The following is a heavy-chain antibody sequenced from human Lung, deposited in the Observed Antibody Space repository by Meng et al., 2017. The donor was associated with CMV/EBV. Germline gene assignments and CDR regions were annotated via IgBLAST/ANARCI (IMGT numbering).Heavy chain of an antibody. CDR1: GGXVSSGSYY. D-gene: IGHD3-3*01. V-gene: IGHV4-61*01. CDR3: ARLGGLRFAFWYGMDV. Sequence: LXCTVSGGXVSSGSYYWSWIRQPPGKGLEWIGYIYYSGSTNYNPSLKSRVTISVDTSKNQFSLKLSSVTAADTAVYYCARLGGLRFAFWYGMDVWXQGTXVTVSS. CDR2: IYYSGST. J-gene: IGHJ6*02.